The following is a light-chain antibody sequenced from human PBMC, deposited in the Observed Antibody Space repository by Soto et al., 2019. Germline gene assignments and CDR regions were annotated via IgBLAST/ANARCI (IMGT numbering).Light chain of an antibody. Sequence: QSALTQPASVSGSPGQSITISCTGSNNDIGGYNSVSWYQQHPDKAPKLLIFGVTNRPSGLSDRFSGSKSGNTASLTISALQAEDEADYYCTSYTSVTIVVFGGGTKVTVL. CDR2: GVT. J-gene: IGLJ2*01. CDR1: NNDIGGYNS. V-gene: IGLV2-14*01. CDR3: TSYTSVTIVV.